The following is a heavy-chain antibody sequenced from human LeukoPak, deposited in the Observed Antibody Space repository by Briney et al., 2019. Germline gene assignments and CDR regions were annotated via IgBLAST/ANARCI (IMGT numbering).Heavy chain of an antibody. CDR2: IRYDGLKK. D-gene: IGHD2-21*01. CDR3: AKDRETFSSYGYFDY. V-gene: IGHV3-30*02. Sequence: PGGSLRLSCATSGFTFSTYDMHWVRHAPGKGLELVAHIRYDGLKKRYADSVRGRVTVSRDNSKNTLYLQMNSLRAEDTAVYYCAKDRETFSSYGYFDYWGQGTLVPVSS. J-gene: IGHJ4*02. CDR1: GFTFSTYD.